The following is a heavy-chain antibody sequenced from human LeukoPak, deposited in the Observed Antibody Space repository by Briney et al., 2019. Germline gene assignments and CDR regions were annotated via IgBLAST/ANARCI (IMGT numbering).Heavy chain of an antibody. D-gene: IGHD3-10*01. J-gene: IGHJ4*02. Sequence: ASVKVSCKASGYTFTSYAVNWVRQAPGQGLGWMGWINTNTGNPTYAQGFTGRFVFSLDTSVSTAYLQISSLKAEDTAVYYCARDEVSFYYGSGSSPYDYWGQGTLVTVSS. CDR1: GYTFTSYA. V-gene: IGHV7-4-1*02. CDR2: INTNTGNP. CDR3: ARDEVSFYYGSGSSPYDY.